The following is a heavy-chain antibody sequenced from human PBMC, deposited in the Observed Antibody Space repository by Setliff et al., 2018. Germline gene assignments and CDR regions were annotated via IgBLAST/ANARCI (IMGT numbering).Heavy chain of an antibody. Sequence: ASVKVSCKASGRIFNSYGISWVRQAPGKGLEWVGWISSYNDVTTYAQRFQGRVTLTKDTSTSAAYMELRSLRSDDSAVYYCAISTLSICSGGSCPNAFDVWGQGTMVT. CDR1: GRIFNSYG. V-gene: IGHV1-18*01. J-gene: IGHJ3*01. CDR2: ISSYNDVT. CDR3: AISTLSICSGGSCPNAFDV. D-gene: IGHD2-15*01.